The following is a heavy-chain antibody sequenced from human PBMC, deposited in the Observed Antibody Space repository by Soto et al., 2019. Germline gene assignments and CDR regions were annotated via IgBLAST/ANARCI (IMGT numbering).Heavy chain of an antibody. CDR2: IYYSGST. CDR3: ARARLRAVYAFDI. CDR1: GGSVSSGAYY. V-gene: IGHV4-31*03. J-gene: IGHJ3*02. Sequence: LSLTCTVSGGSVSSGAYYWTWIRQRPGKGLEWIGYIYYSGSTHYSPSLKSRLSISLDTSKNQFSLRLSSVTAADTAMYYCARARLRAVYAFDIWGQGTMVTVSS. D-gene: IGHD5-12*01.